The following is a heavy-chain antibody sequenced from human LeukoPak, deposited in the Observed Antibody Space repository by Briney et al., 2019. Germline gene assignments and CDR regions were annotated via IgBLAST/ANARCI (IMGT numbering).Heavy chain of an antibody. CDR1: GFTVSSNY. CDR3: AREGSYYDSSGPYYYYGMDV. V-gene: IGHV3-66*01. Sequence: GGSLRLSCAASGFTVSSNYMNWVRQAPGKGLEWVSVIYSGGSTYYADSVKGRFTISRDNSKNTLYLQMNSLRAEDTAVYYCAREGSYYDSSGPYYYYGMDVWGQGTTVTVSS. J-gene: IGHJ6*02. CDR2: IYSGGST. D-gene: IGHD3-22*01.